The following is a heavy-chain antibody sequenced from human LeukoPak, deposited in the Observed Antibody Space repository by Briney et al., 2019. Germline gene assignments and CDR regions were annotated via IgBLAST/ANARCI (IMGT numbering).Heavy chain of an antibody. V-gene: IGHV4-61*08. CDR3: ARESGLTSHFDY. Sequence: TPSQTLSLTCTVSGGSISSGGYYWSWIRQPPGKGLEWIGYIYYSGSTNYNPSLKSRVTISVDTSKNQFSLKLSSVTAADTAVYYCARESGLTSHFDYWGQGTLVTVSS. CDR2: IYYSGST. D-gene: IGHD2-2*01. J-gene: IGHJ4*02. CDR1: GGSISSGGYY.